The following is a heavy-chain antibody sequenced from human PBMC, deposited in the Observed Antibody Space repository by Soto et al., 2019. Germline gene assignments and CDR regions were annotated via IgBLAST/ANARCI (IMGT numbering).Heavy chain of an antibody. D-gene: IGHD2-21*02. V-gene: IGHV2-5*02. Sequence: QITLKESGPTLVKPTQTLTLTCTFSGFSLSTSGVAVGWIRQPPGKALEWLALIYWDDDKRYSPSMKGRLTRTMXASKNRVVLIMTNMDPEDTATYYCAHRLTATAFDIWGQGTMVTVSS. CDR2: IYWDDDK. CDR1: GFSLSTSGVA. J-gene: IGHJ3*02. CDR3: AHRLTATAFDI.